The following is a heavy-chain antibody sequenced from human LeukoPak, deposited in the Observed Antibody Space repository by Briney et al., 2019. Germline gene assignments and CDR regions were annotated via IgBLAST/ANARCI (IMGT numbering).Heavy chain of an antibody. J-gene: IGHJ5*02. V-gene: IGHV1-18*01. CDR1: GYTFNTYG. CDR3: ARTVAAELYWLDP. Sequence: ASVKVSCKASGYTFNTYGISWVRQAPGQGLEWMGWISGYNGDTSYAQRLQDRLILTTDTSTSTANMELRGLTSGDTAVYYCARTVAAELYWLDPWGQGTLVTVSS. CDR2: ISGYNGDT. D-gene: IGHD6-13*01.